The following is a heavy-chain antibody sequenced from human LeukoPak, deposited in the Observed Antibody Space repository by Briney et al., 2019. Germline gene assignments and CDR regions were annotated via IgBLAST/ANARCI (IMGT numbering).Heavy chain of an antibody. J-gene: IGHJ3*02. CDR2: ISTDGRKT. Sequence: GGSLRLSCAASGFSFSNHRMTWVRQAPGEGLMWVSRISTDGRKTEYADSVKGRFTISRDNARNTLHLQMSSLRVEDTAVYYCTRGSRQFDAFDIWGQGTLVTVPS. CDR3: TRGSRQFDAFDI. V-gene: IGHV3-74*01. D-gene: IGHD6-6*01. CDR1: GFSFSNHR.